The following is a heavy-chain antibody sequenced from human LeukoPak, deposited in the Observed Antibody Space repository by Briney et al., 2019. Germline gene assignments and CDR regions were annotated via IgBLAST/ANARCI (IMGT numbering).Heavy chain of an antibody. V-gene: IGHV5-51*01. CDR2: IYPRDSDT. J-gene: IGHJ4*02. D-gene: IGHD3-16*01. CDR3: AGRSDVVGAI. CDR1: GYTFTHQW. Sequence: GESLKISCEASGYTFTHQWIGWVRQMPGTGLEWVGIIYPRDSDTIYSPSFQGHVTISADTSINTAYLEWRSLEASDTAMYYCAGRSDVVGAIWGQGTQVTVSS.